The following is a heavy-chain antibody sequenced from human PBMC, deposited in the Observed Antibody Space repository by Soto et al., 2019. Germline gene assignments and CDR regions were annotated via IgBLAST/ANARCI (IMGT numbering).Heavy chain of an antibody. CDR1: GYSFTSYW. Sequence: PGESLKISCKGSGYSFTSYWIGWVRQMPGKGLEWMGIIYPSDSDTRYGPSFQGQVTISADKSISTAYVQWSSLKASDTAMYYCARSPTYYYYGMDVWGQGTTVTVSS. CDR2: IYPSDSDT. V-gene: IGHV5-51*01. CDR3: ARSPTYYYYGMDV. J-gene: IGHJ6*02.